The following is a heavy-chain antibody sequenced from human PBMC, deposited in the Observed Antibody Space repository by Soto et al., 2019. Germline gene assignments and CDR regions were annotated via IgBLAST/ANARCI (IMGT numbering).Heavy chain of an antibody. V-gene: IGHV4-34*01. D-gene: IGHD3-10*01. Sequence: SETLSLTCAVYGGSFSGYYWSWIRQPPGKGLEWIGEINHSGSTNYNPSLKSRVTISVDTSKNQFSLKLSSVTAADTAVYYCASGIGGFGELSVNPPRFDYWGQGTLVTVSS. CDR3: ASGIGGFGELSVNPPRFDY. CDR1: GGSFSGYY. J-gene: IGHJ4*02. CDR2: INHSGST.